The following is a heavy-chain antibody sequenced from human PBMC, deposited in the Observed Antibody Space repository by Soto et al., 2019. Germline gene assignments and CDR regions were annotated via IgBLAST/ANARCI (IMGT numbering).Heavy chain of an antibody. J-gene: IGHJ6*02. CDR1: EFTSSSTW. Sequence: EVQLVESGGGLFQPGGSRRLPCAPSEFTSSSTWWHWVAQAPGKGRGWFSHINSDGSITSYADSVKGRFTISRDNAKNSLYLQMNSLRAEDTAVYYCARERLEMATNYYYYYGMDVWGQGTTVTVSS. CDR2: INSDGSIT. D-gene: IGHD5-12*01. CDR3: ARERLEMATNYYYYYGMDV. V-gene: IGHV3-74*01.